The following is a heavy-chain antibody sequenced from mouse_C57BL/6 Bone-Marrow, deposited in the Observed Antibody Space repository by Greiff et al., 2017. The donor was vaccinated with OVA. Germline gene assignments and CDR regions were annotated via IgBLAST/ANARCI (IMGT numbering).Heavy chain of an antibody. CDR1: GFNIKDDY. Sequence: EVKLQESGAELVRPGASVKLSCTASGFNIKDDYMHWVKQRPEQGLEWIGWIDPENGDTEYASKFQGKATITAETSSNTAYLQLSSLTSEDTAVYYCTTPRGGYFDYWGQGTTLTVSS. V-gene: IGHV14-4*01. CDR2: IDPENGDT. CDR3: TTPRGGYFDY. J-gene: IGHJ2*01.